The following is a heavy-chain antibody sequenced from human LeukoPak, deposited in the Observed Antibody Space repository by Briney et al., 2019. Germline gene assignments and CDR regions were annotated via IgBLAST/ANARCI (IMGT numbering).Heavy chain of an antibody. CDR3: AKDKGSGVDY. J-gene: IGHJ4*02. CDR2: ISWNSGSI. D-gene: IGHD6-19*01. CDR1: GFTFDDYA. Sequence: GRSLRLSCAASGFTFDDYAMHWVRQAPGKGLEWVSGISWNSGSIGYADSVEGRFTISRDNAKNSLYLQMNSLRAEDTALYYCAKDKGSGVDYWGQGTLVTVSS. V-gene: IGHV3-9*01.